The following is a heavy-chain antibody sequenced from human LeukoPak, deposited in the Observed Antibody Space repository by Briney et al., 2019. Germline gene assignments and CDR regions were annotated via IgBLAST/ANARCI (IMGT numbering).Heavy chain of an antibody. CDR2: MNPNSGNT. CDR3: ARDLSVEMATLYDGY. J-gene: IGHJ4*02. V-gene: IGHV1-8*01. CDR1: GYTFTSYD. Sequence: ASVKVSCKASGYTFTSYDINWVRQATGQGLEWMGWMNPNSGNTGYAQKFQGRVTMTRNTSISTAYMELSSLRAEDTAVYYCARDLSVEMATLYDGYWGQGTLVTVSS. D-gene: IGHD3-3*01.